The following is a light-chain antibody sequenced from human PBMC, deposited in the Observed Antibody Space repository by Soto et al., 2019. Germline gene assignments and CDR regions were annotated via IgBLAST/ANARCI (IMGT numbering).Light chain of an antibody. CDR1: QSLLSSDGDTF. V-gene: IGKV2-30*01. CDR3: RQGTHWPPWT. CDR2: KVS. Sequence: DVVMTQSPLSLPVTLGQPASISCRSSQSLLSSDGDTFLNWFHRRPGQSPRRLIYKVSNRGSGVPDRFSGSGSGTNFTLTISRVEAEDVWVYYCRQGTHWPPWTFGQGTKVELK. J-gene: IGKJ1*01.